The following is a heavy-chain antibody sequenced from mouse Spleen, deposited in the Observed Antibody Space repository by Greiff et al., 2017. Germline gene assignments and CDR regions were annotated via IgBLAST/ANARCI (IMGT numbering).Heavy chain of an antibody. J-gene: IGHJ2*01. CDR2: INPGSGNT. V-gene: IGHV1-54*01. Sequence: VQLQQSGAELVRPGTSVKVSCKASGYAFTNYLIEWVKQRPGQGLEWIGVINPGSGNTNYNEKFKGKATLTADKSSSTAYMQLSSLTSEDTAVYYCARRGNFDYWGQGTTLTVSS. CDR3: ARRGNFDY. CDR1: GYAFTNYL. D-gene: IGHD1-1*02.